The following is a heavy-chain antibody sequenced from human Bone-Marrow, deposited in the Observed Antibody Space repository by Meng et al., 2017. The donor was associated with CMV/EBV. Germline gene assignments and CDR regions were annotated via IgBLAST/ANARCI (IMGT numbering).Heavy chain of an antibody. J-gene: IGHJ1*01. V-gene: IGHV1-69*10. Sequence: SVKVSCKASGFTFTSSAVQWVRQARGQGLEWMGGIIPILGIANYAQKFQGRVTITADKSTSTAYMELSSLRSEDTAVYYCARDHGRAPAEYFQHWGQGTLVTVSS. CDR2: IIPILGIA. CDR1: GFTFTSSA. D-gene: IGHD2-15*01. CDR3: ARDHGRAPAEYFQH.